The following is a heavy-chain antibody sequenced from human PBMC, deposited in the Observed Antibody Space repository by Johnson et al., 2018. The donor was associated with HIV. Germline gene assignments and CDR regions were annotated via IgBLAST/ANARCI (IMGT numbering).Heavy chain of an antibody. J-gene: IGHJ3*02. CDR2: INWNGGSS. CDR3: ARRAHDAFDI. Sequence: LEWVSGINWNGGSSYSANSVKGRFTISRDNSKNTLFLQMGSLRAEDMAVYYCARRAHDAFDIWGQGTMVTVSS. V-gene: IGHV3-64*01.